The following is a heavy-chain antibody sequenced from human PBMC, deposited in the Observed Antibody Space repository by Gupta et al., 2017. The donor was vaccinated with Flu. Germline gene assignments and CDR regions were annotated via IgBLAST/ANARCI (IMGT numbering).Heavy chain of an antibody. CDR2: ITGRTTSYNK. V-gene: IGHV3-23*01. CDR3: AKDLRRGEVWYDAFDV. Sequence: MSWVRQAPGKGLEWVSAITGRTTSYNKYSADSGKGRFTISRDDSRNMVYLQMNRPSAEARAVYYCAKDLRRGEVWYDAFDVWGQGTMVTVSS. J-gene: IGHJ3*01. D-gene: IGHD3-16*01.